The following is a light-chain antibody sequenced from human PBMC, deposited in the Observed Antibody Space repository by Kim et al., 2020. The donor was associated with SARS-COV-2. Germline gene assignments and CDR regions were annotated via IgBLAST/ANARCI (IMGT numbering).Light chain of an antibody. V-gene: IGLV1-40*01. CDR1: RANIGAGYD. Sequence: RVTTSCTGRRANIGAGYDVHWYQQLPGTAPKLLIYGNSNRPSGVPDRFSGSKSGTSASLAITGLQAEDEADYYCQSYDSSLSGVVFGGGTQLTVL. J-gene: IGLJ2*01. CDR3: QSYDSSLSGVV. CDR2: GNS.